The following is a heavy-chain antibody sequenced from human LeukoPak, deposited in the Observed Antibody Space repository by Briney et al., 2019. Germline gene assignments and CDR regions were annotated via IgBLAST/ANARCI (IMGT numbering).Heavy chain of an antibody. CDR3: ARGFIAAAGTFFGYYYGMDV. V-gene: IGHV4-34*01. CDR2: INHSGST. CDR1: GGSFSGYY. D-gene: IGHD6-13*01. Sequence: KPSETLSLTCAVYGGSFSGYYWSWIRQPPGKGLEWIGEINHSGSTNYNPSLKSRVTISVDTSKNQFSLKLSSVTAADTAVYYCARGFIAAAGTFFGYYYGMDVWGQGTTVTVSS. J-gene: IGHJ6*02.